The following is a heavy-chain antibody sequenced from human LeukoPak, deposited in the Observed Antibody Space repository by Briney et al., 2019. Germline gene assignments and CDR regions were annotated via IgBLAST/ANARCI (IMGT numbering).Heavy chain of an antibody. CDR1: GFTFISYT. V-gene: IGHV3-21*01. CDR2: ISGSSSYI. Sequence: GGSLRLSCAASGFTFISYTISWVRQAPGKGLEWVSSISGSSSYIYYADSVKGRFTISRDNAKNSLYLQMDSLRAEDTAVYYCARVDSLRFDIWGQGTMVTVSS. CDR3: ARVDSLRFDI. D-gene: IGHD2-15*01. J-gene: IGHJ3*02.